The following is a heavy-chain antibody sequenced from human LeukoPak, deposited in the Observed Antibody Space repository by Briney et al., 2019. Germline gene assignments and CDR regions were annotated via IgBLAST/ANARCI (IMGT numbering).Heavy chain of an antibody. J-gene: IGHJ4*02. CDR2: IYYSGST. V-gene: IGHV4-39*01. CDR1: GGSISSSSYY. CDR3: ARQGASIVGAVKGFDY. Sequence: SETLSLTCTVSGGSISSSSYYWGWIRLPPGKGLEWVGSIYYSGSTYYNPSLKSRVTISVDTSKNQFSLKLSSVTAADTAVYYCARQGASIVGAVKGFDYWGQGTLVTVSS. D-gene: IGHD1-26*01.